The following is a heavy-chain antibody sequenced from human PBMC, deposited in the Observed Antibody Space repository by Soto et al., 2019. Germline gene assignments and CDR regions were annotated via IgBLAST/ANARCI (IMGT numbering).Heavy chain of an antibody. Sequence: GGSLRLSCAASGFTFSSYEMNWVRQAPGKGLEWVSYISSSGSTIYYADSVKGRFTISRDNAKNSLYLQMNSLRAEDAAVYVCARGLKSELGCFDYWGQGTLVTVSS. CDR1: GFTFSSYE. CDR2: ISSSGSTI. D-gene: IGHD1-26*01. CDR3: ARGLKSELGCFDY. J-gene: IGHJ4*02. V-gene: IGHV3-48*03.